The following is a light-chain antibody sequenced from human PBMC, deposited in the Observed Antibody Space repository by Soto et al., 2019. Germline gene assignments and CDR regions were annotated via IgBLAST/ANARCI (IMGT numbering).Light chain of an antibody. CDR3: LQDYNYPRT. CDR2: ATS. CDR1: QSISGY. J-gene: IGKJ1*01. Sequence: IQMTQSPSSLSASVGDRVTITCRASQSISGYLNWYQQKPGKAPKLLIYATSSLQSGVPSRFSGSGSGRDFTLTISSLQPEDFATYYCLQDYNYPRTFGQGTKVEIK. V-gene: IGKV1-6*01.